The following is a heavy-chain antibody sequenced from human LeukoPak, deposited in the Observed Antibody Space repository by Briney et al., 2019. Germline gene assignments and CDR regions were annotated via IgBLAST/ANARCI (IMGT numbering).Heavy chain of an antibody. Sequence: GGSLRLSCAASGFTFSIYWMSWVRQAPGKGLEWVANIKQDGSEKYYVDSVKGRFTISRDNAKNSLYLQMNSLRAEDTAVYYCAREKAARPPPDYWGQGTLVTVSS. CDR1: GFTFSIYW. D-gene: IGHD6-6*01. V-gene: IGHV3-7*01. CDR3: AREKAARPPPDY. J-gene: IGHJ4*02. CDR2: IKQDGSEK.